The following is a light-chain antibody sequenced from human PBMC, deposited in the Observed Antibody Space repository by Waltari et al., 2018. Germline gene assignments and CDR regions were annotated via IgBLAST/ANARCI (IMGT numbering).Light chain of an antibody. Sequence: DIVMTQSPDSLAVSLGERATINCKSSQSVLYNSNNKNYLAWYQQKPGQPPKLLIYWASTRETGVPDRFSGSGSGTDFIFTISSLQAEDVAVYYCQQYYTTPITFGQGTRLEIK. CDR1: QSVLYNSNNKNY. CDR3: QQYYTTPIT. J-gene: IGKJ5*01. CDR2: WAS. V-gene: IGKV4-1*01.